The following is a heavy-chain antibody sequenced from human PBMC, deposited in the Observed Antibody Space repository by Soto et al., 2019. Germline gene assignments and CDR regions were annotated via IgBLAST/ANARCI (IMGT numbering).Heavy chain of an antibody. CDR1: GFTFSSYA. CDR3: VREKVTMIVGFYYFDY. V-gene: IGHV3-23*01. CDR2: ISGSGGST. J-gene: IGHJ4*02. Sequence: GGSLRLSCAASGFTFSSYAMSWVRQAPGKGLEWVSAISGSGGSTYYADSVKGRFTISRDNSKNTLYLQMNSLRAEDTAVYYCVREKVTMIVGFYYFDYWGQGTLVTVSS. D-gene: IGHD3-22*01.